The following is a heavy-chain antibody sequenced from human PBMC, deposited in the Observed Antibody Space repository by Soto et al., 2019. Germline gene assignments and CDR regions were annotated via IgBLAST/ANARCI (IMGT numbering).Heavy chain of an antibody. V-gene: IGHV1-18*04. CDR1: GYTFTNFG. Sequence: ASVKVSCKTSGYTFTNFGVTWERQAPGQGLEWMGWINPFNVNTNSTQKFQGRVTMTADTSTSTAYLELRSLRSDDTAVYYCARDYCGSYNCYSKNWLDPWGQGTLVTVSS. CDR3: ARDYCGSYNCYSKNWLDP. D-gene: IGHD2-21*02. J-gene: IGHJ5*02. CDR2: INPFNVNT.